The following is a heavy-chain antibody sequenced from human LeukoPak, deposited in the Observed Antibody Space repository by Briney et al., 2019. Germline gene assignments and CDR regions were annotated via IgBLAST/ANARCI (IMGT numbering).Heavy chain of an antibody. D-gene: IGHD1-26*01. CDR3: AKAGGVDRQFYYYGMDV. J-gene: IGHJ6*02. CDR2: ISYDGSNK. Sequence: LRLSCAASGFTFSSYGMHWVRQAPGKGLEWVAVISYDGSNKYYADSVKGRFTISRDNSKNTLYLQMNSLRAEDTAVYYCAKAGGVDRQFYYYGMDVWGQGTTVTVSS. CDR1: GFTFSSYG. V-gene: IGHV3-30*18.